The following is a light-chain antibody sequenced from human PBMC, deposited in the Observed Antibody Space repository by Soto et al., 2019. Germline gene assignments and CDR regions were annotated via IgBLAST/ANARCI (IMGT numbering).Light chain of an antibody. Sequence: QSVLTQPPSASGTPGQRVTISCSGGSSNIGINTVNWYRQLPGTAPKVLIYTDNERPSGVPDRFSGSKSGTSASLAINGLRSEDEADYYCAAWDDSLSGVVFGGGTKLTVL. CDR2: TDN. V-gene: IGLV1-44*01. CDR1: SSNIGINT. CDR3: AAWDDSLSGVV. J-gene: IGLJ2*01.